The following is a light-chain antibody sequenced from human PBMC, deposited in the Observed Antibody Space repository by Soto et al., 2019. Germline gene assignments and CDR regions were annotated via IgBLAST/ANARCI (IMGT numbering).Light chain of an antibody. CDR3: QQYYSYPT. Sequence: AIRMTQSPSSVSASTGDRVTIACRASQGISSYLAWYQQKPGKAPKLLIYAASTLQSGVPSRFGGSGSGTDFTLTISCLQSEDFATYYCQQYYSYPTFGQGTRLEIK. J-gene: IGKJ5*01. CDR1: QGISSY. CDR2: AAS. V-gene: IGKV1-8*01.